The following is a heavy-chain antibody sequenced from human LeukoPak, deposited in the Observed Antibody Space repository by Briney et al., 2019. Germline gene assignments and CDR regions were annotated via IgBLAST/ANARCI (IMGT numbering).Heavy chain of an antibody. Sequence: RASVKVSCKASGYTFTSYDINWVRQATGQGLEWMGWMNPNSGNTGYAQKFQGRVTMTRNTSISTAYMELSSLRSEDTAVYYCARDLKWDTYAFDIWGQGTMVTVSS. D-gene: IGHD5-18*01. CDR3: ARDLKWDTYAFDI. CDR1: GYTFTSYD. CDR2: MNPNSGNT. V-gene: IGHV1-8*01. J-gene: IGHJ3*02.